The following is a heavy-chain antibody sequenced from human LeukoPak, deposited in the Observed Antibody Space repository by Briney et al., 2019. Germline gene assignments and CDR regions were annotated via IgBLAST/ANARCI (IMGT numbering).Heavy chain of an antibody. V-gene: IGHV1-2*02. D-gene: IGHD3-22*01. CDR3: ARVRDSSGLMFDY. CDR2: INPNSGGT. CDR1: GYTFTGYY. J-gene: IGHJ4*02. Sequence: GASVKVSCKASGYTFTGYYMHWVRQAPGQGLEGMGWINPNSGGTNYAQKFQGRVTMTRDRSISTAYMELSRLRSDDTAVYYCARVRDSSGLMFDYWGQGTLVTVSS.